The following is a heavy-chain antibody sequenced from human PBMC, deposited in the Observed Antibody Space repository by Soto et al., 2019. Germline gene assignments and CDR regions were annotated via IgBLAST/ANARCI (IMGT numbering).Heavy chain of an antibody. CDR3: ARDLITGTTLGYYYGMDV. V-gene: IGHV3-30-3*01. Sequence: QVQLVESGGGVVQPGRSLRLSCAASGFTFSSYAMHWVRQAPGKGLEWVAVISYDGSNKYYADSVKGRFTISRDNSKNTLYLQMNSLRAEDTAVYYYARDLITGTTLGYYYGMDVWGQGTTVTVSS. CDR1: GFTFSSYA. CDR2: ISYDGSNK. D-gene: IGHD1-20*01. J-gene: IGHJ6*02.